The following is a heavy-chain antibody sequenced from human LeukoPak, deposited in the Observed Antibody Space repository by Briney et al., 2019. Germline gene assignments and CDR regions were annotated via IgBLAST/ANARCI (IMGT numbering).Heavy chain of an antibody. Sequence: PSETLSLTCSVSGASIYSYYWNWIRQPAGRGLEYIGRISISGGTNYNPSLRSRVTMSVDTSNNRISLKLSSVTAADTAVYYCASDSSGSYGAFDIWGQGTVVTVSS. CDR3: ASDSSGSYGAFDI. CDR1: GASIYSYY. J-gene: IGHJ3*02. D-gene: IGHD1-26*01. CDR2: ISISGGT. V-gene: IGHV4-4*07.